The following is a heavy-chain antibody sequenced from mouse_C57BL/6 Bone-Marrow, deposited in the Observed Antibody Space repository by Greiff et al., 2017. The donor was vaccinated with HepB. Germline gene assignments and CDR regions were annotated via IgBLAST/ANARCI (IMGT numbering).Heavy chain of an antibody. CDR2: IYPGGGYT. CDR1: GYTFTNYW. V-gene: IGHV1-63*01. D-gene: IGHD2-3*01. CDR3: ARYGYYEDYAMDY. J-gene: IGHJ4*01. Sequence: QVQLKESGAELVRPGTSVKMSCKASGYTFTNYWIGWAKQRPGHGLEWIGDIYPGGGYTNYNEKFKGKATLTADKSSSTAYMQFSSLTSEDSAIYYCARYGYYEDYAMDYWGQGTSVTVSS.